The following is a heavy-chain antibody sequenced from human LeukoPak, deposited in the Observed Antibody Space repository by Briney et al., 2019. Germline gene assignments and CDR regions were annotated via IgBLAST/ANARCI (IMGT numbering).Heavy chain of an antibody. V-gene: IGHV5-51*01. Sequence: GESLKISCKGSGYSFTSYWIGWVRQMPGKGLEWMGIIYPGDSDTRYSPSFQGQVTISADKSISTAYLQWSSLKASDTAMYYCARHKYYYDSSGYYSRAFDIWGQGTMVTVSS. CDR3: ARHKYYYDSSGYYSRAFDI. CDR2: IYPGDSDT. CDR1: GYSFTSYW. J-gene: IGHJ3*02. D-gene: IGHD3-22*01.